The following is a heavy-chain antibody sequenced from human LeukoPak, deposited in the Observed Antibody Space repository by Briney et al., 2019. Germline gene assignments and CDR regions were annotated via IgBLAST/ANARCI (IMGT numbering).Heavy chain of an antibody. V-gene: IGHV3-48*01. J-gene: IGHJ5*02. CDR1: GFTFSSYS. CDR3: ARGLTMVRGVNWFDP. D-gene: IGHD3-10*01. CDR2: ISSSSSTI. Sequence: GGSLRLSCAASGFTFSSYSMNWVRQAPGKGLEWVSFISSSSSTIYYADSVKGRFTISRDNAKNSLYLQMNSLRAEDTAVYYCARGLTMVRGVNWFDPWGQGTLVTVSS.